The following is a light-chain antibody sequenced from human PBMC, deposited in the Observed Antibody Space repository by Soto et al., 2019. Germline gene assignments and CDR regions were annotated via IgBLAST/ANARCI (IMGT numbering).Light chain of an antibody. V-gene: IGLV2-14*01. J-gene: IGLJ1*01. CDR2: EVN. CDR1: SSDVGAYKT. Sequence: QSAQTQPASVSGSPGQSITISCSGTSSDVGAYKTVSWYQQHPGKAPKFMIYEVNNRPSGVPNRFSGSRSGNTASLTISGLQAEDEADYYCTSNTINGTVFGTGTKLTVL. CDR3: TSNTINGTV.